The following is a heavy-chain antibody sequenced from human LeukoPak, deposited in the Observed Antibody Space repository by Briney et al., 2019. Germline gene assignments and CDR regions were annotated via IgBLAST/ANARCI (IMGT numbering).Heavy chain of an antibody. D-gene: IGHD3-22*01. CDR1: GFTVSSDY. V-gene: IGHV3-53*01. CDR3: ARGIHYYDDNGEAFDI. CDR2: IYSAGTT. Sequence: GGSLRLSCAASGFTVSSDYMTWVRQAPGKGLEWISVIYSAGTTYYADSVKGRFTISRDTSQNTVYPQMNSLRAEDTAFYYCARGIHYYDDNGEAFDIWGQGTMVTVSS. J-gene: IGHJ3*02.